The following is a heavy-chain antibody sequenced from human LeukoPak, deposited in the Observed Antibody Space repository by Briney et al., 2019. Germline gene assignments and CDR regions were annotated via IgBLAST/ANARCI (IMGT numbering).Heavy chain of an antibody. CDR1: GFTFSSYA. D-gene: IGHD3-10*01. V-gene: IGHV3-23*01. CDR3: AKDSLRITMVRGVIGNWYFDL. CDR2: ISGSGGST. J-gene: IGHJ2*01. Sequence: GGSLRLSCAAPGFTFSSYAMSWVRQAPGKGLEWDSAISGSGGSTYYADSVKGRFTISRDNSKNTLYLQMNSLRAEDTAVYYCAKDSLRITMVRGVIGNWYFDLWGRGTLVTVSS.